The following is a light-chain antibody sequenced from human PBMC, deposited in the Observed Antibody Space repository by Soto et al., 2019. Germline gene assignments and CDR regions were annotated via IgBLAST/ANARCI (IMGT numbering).Light chain of an antibody. CDR1: QSVLTY. V-gene: IGKV3-11*01. CDR3: QQRSNLVS. J-gene: IGKJ5*01. Sequence: EIVSAQSRAIMTMSPGERATLTCRASQSVLTYLGWYQQKPGQAPRLLIYDASNRAAGIPDRFSGSGSGTDFTLTISSLEPEDFAIYYCQQRSNLVSFGQGTRLEIK. CDR2: DAS.